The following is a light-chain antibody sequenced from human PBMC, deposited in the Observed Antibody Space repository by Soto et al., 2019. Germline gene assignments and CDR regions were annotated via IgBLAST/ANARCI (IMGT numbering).Light chain of an antibody. J-gene: IGKJ2*01. CDR2: GAS. CDR1: QSVSSNY. Sequence: EIVLTQSPGTLSLSPGERATLSCRASQSVSSNYLAWYQQKPGQAPRLLIYGASSRAPGIPDRFSGSGSGTDFPLTISRLEPEDFAVYYCQQYGSSLYTFGQGTKLEIK. V-gene: IGKV3-20*01. CDR3: QQYGSSLYT.